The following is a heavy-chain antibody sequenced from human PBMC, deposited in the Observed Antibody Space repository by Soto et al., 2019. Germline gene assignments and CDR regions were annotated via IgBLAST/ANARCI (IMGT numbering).Heavy chain of an antibody. CDR1: GYTFTSYA. J-gene: IGHJ4*02. Sequence: QVQLVQSGAEVKKPGASVKVSCKASGYTFTSYAMHWVRQAPGQRLEWMGWINAGNGNTKYSQKFQGRVTITRDTSASTAYMELSSLTSEDTAVYYCASLAVQKGRGDYWGQGTLVTVSS. CDR2: INAGNGNT. V-gene: IGHV1-3*01. D-gene: IGHD2-15*01. CDR3: ASLAVQKGRGDY.